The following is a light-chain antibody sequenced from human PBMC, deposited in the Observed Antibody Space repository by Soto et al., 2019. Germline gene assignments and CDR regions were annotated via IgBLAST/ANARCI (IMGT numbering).Light chain of an antibody. CDR1: QSVLSSSNNKNY. CDR2: WAS. CDR3: QHYYSSPLT. V-gene: IGKV4-1*01. Sequence: DIVMTQSQDSLSVSLGERATINCKSSQSVLSSSNNKNYLAWYQQKPGQPPKVVIYWASTRGSGVPDRFSGSGSGTDFTLTISSLQAEDVAVYYCQHYYSSPLTFGGGTKVDIK. J-gene: IGKJ4*01.